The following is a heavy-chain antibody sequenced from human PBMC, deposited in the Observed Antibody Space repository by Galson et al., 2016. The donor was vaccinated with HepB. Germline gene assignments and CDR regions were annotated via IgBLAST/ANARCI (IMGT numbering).Heavy chain of an antibody. J-gene: IGHJ5*02. CDR2: MNTNSGITGYAQSGIT. CDR3: ARGPLAPYSRSLDP. Sequence: SVKVSCKAAGYTFTSYDINWVRQATGQGLEWMGWMNTNSGITGYAQSGITGYAQKFQGRVNMTRDTSINTAYLELSSLRYEDTAVYYCARGPLAPYSRSLDPWGQGTLVTVSS. CDR1: GYTFTSYD. V-gene: IGHV1-8*01. D-gene: IGHD1-26*01.